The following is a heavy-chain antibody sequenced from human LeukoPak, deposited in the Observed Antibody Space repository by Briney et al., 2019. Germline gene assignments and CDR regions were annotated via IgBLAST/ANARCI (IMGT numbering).Heavy chain of an antibody. Sequence: GRSPRLSCAASGFTFSSYGMHWVRQAPGKGLEWVAVISYDGSNKYYADSVKGRFTISRDNSKNTLYLQMNSLRAEDTAVYYCAKDGDYYDSSGYYYDYWGQGTLVTVSS. D-gene: IGHD3-22*01. J-gene: IGHJ4*02. CDR1: GFTFSSYG. CDR2: ISYDGSNK. V-gene: IGHV3-30*18. CDR3: AKDGDYYDSSGYYYDY.